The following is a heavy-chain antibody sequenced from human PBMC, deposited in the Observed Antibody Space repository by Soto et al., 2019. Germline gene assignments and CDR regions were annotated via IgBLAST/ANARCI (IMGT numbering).Heavy chain of an antibody. CDR3: ARDNLIAAAGTDAFDI. V-gene: IGHV1-18*01. CDR2: ISAYNGNT. D-gene: IGHD6-13*01. CDR1: GYTFTSYG. Sequence: ASVKVSCKASGYTFTSYGISWVRQAPGQGLEWIGWISAYNGNTNYAQKLQGRVTMTTDTSTSTAYMELRSLRSDDTAVYYCARDNLIAAAGTDAFDIWGQGTMVTVSS. J-gene: IGHJ3*02.